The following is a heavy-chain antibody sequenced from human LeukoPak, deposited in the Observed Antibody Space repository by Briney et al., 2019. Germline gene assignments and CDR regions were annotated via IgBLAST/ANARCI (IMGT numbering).Heavy chain of an antibody. CDR1: GGPFSVYY. J-gene: IGHJ4*02. V-gene: IGHV4-34*01. CDR2: INHSGVT. CDR3: RFEVATIGKQPVDN. Sequence: SETLSLTCVVYGGPFSVYYWSWIRQPPGKGLEWIGEINHSGVTNSNPSLKSRVTISVDTSKSQFSLKLSSVPAADTAVYYCRFEVATIGKQPVDNWGQGTLVTVSS. D-gene: IGHD5-12*01.